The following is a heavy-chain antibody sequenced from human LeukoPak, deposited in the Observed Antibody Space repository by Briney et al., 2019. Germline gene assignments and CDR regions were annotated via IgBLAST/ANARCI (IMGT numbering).Heavy chain of an antibody. CDR3: ARRASGNPNPADY. CDR2: IYPGDSDT. J-gene: IGHJ4*02. V-gene: IGHV5-51*01. Sequence: GESLKISCKGSGYSFTSYWIGWVRQMPGKGLEWMGIIYPGDSDTRYSPSFQDQVTISADKSISTAYLQWSSLKATDSAMYYCARRASGNPNPADYWGQGTLVTVSS. D-gene: IGHD4-23*01. CDR1: GYSFTSYW.